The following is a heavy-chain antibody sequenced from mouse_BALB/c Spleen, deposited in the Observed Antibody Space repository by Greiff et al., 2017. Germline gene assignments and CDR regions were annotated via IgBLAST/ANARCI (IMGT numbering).Heavy chain of an antibody. J-gene: IGHJ4*01. D-gene: IGHD2-4*01. CDR1: GFTFSSYA. Sequence: EVHLVESGGGLVKPGGSLKLSCAASGFTFSSYAMSWVRQTPEKRLEWVASISSGGSTYYPDSVKGRFTISRDNARNILYLQMSSLRSEDTAMYYCARYPMITTNAMDYGGQGTSVTVSS. CDR2: ISSGGST. CDR3: ARYPMITTNAMDY. V-gene: IGHV5-6-5*01.